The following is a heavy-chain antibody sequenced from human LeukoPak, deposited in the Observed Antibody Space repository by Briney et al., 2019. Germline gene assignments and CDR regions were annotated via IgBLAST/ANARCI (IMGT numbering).Heavy chain of an antibody. CDR2: INPKSGGT. D-gene: IGHD3-22*01. J-gene: IGHJ4*02. V-gene: IGHV1-2*02. CDR1: GYTFTNYY. Sequence: ASVKVSCKASGYTFTNYYIHWVRQAPGQGREWMGWINPKSGGTKYAQRFEGRVTVTRDTSISTVYMELSRLTSADTAVYYCARDDSRSPADYWGQGTLVTVSS. CDR3: ARDDSRSPADY.